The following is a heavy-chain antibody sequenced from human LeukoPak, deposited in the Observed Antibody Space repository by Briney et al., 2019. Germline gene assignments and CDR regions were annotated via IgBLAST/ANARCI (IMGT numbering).Heavy chain of an antibody. D-gene: IGHD5-24*01. CDR2: IYYSGST. CDR3: ARFTPQGYGWGGYNRFDP. Sequence: KPSETLSLTCIVSGDSITTSSYYWSWIRQPPGKGLEWIGYIYYSGSTNYNPSLKSRVTISVDTSKNQFSLKLSSVTAADTAVYYCARFTPQGYGWGGYNRFDPWGQGTLVTVSS. CDR1: GDSITTSSYY. J-gene: IGHJ5*02. V-gene: IGHV4-61*01.